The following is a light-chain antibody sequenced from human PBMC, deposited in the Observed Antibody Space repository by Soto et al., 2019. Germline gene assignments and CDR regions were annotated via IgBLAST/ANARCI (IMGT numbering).Light chain of an antibody. CDR3: SSYTSSSTLYV. Sequence: QSALTQPASGSGSPGQSITISCTGTSSDVGGYNYVSWYQQHPGKAPKLMIFDVSNRPSGVSNRFSGSKSGNTASLTISGLQAEDEDDYYCSSYTSSSTLYVFGTGTKVTVL. CDR1: SSDVGGYNY. J-gene: IGLJ1*01. CDR2: DVS. V-gene: IGLV2-14*01.